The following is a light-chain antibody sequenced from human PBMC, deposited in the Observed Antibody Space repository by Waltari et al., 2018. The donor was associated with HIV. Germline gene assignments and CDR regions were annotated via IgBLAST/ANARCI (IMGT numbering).Light chain of an antibody. CDR3: QQYGGSPLYT. Sequence: IVLTQSPGTLSLSPGETATLSCWASQTVSSNYLAWYQQKPGQAPRLLIYGASSKAADIPDRFSGSGSWTDFTLTISRLEPEDFAVYYCQQYGGSPLYTFGQGTKLEIK. V-gene: IGKV3-20*01. CDR1: QTVSSNY. CDR2: GAS. J-gene: IGKJ2*01.